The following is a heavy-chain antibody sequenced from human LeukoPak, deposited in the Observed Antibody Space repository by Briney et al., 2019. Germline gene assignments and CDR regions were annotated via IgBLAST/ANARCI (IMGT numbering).Heavy chain of an antibody. J-gene: IGHJ4*02. V-gene: IGHV3-30*02. D-gene: IGHD6-19*01. CDR2: IRYDGSNK. CDR1: GFTFSNYG. Sequence: GGSLRLSCTASGFTFSNYGMHWVRQAPGKGLEWVAFIRYDGSNKYYADSVKGRFTISRDNSKNTLYLQMNSLRAEDTAVYYCARHMAGTLSPFDYWGQGTLVTVSS. CDR3: ARHMAGTLSPFDY.